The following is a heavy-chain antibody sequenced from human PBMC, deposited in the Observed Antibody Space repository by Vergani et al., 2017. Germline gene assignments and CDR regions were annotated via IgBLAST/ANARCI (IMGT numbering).Heavy chain of an antibody. CDR3: ARDRSWELLVVGAFDI. V-gene: IGHV1-69*06. Sequence: QVQLVQSGAEVKKPGSSVKVSCKASGGTFSSYAISWVRQAPGQGLEWMGRIIPIFGTANYAQKFQGRVTMTRDTSISTAYMELSRLRSDDTAVYYCARDRSWELLVVGAFDIWGQGTMVTVSS. CDR1: GGTFSSYA. CDR2: IIPIFGTA. J-gene: IGHJ3*02. D-gene: IGHD1-26*01.